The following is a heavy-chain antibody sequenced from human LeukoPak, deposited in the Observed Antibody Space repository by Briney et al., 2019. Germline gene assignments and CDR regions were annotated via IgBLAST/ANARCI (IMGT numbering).Heavy chain of an antibody. CDR2: IYYSGST. CDR3: ARGEGVEMATILGY. J-gene: IGHJ4*02. Sequence: SETLSLTCTVSGDSISSYYWSWIRQPPGKGLEWIGYIYYSGSTNYNPSLKSRVTISVDTSKNQFSLKLSSVTAADTAVYYCARGEGVEMATILGYWGQGTLVTVSS. D-gene: IGHD5-24*01. CDR1: GDSISSYY. V-gene: IGHV4-59*01.